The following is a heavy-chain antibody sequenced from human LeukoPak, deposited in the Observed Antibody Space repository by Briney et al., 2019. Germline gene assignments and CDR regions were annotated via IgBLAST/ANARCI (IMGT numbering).Heavy chain of an antibody. CDR2: ISAYNGNT. D-gene: IGHD2-21*02. V-gene: IGHV1-18*01. Sequence: ASVKVSCKASGYTFTSYGISWVRQAPGQGLEWMGWISAYNGNTNYAQKLQGRVTMTTDTSTSTAYMELKSLGSDDTAVYYCARDVVVTAIRRGWFDPWGQGTLVTVSS. J-gene: IGHJ5*02. CDR1: GYTFTSYG. CDR3: ARDVVVTAIRRGWFDP.